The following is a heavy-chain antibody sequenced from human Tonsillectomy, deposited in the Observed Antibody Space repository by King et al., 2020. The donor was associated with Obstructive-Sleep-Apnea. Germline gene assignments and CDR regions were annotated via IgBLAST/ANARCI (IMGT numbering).Heavy chain of an antibody. J-gene: IGHJ6*02. D-gene: IGHD4-17*01. V-gene: IGHV3-9*01. CDR1: GFTFDDYA. Sequence: QLVQSGGGLVQPGRSLRLSCAASGFTFDDYAMHWVRQAPGKGLEWVSGISWNSGSIGYADSVKGRFTISRDNAKNSLYLQMNSLRAEDTALYYCAKGCGPHYGESGSGMDVWGQGTTVTVS. CDR2: ISWNSGSI. CDR3: AKGCGPHYGESGSGMDV.